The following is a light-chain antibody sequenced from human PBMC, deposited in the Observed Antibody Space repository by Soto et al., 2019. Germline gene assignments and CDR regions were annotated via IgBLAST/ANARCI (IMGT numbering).Light chain of an antibody. CDR2: GAS. CDR1: QDIRNY. V-gene: IGKV1-16*01. Sequence: DIQMTQSPSSLSASVGDRVTITCRASQDIRNYLVWFQQKPGKAPKSRISGASSLQSGVTLRFSGSGSDTEFTLTISSLQPVEFETYYCRQYKTSPFTFGQGTQLDIK. CDR3: RQYKTSPFT. J-gene: IGKJ5*01.